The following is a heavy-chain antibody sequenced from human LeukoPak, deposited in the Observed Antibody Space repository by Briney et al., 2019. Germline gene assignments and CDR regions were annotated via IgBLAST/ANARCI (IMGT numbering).Heavy chain of an antibody. CDR1: GFPFRRLW. J-gene: IGHJ4*02. CDR3: ARSTTMYSSGWNGLDY. V-gene: IGHV3-74*01. CDR2: VNSDGSST. Sequence: PGGPLSLPCRAYGFPFRRLWMIWHRQAIGKGLIWISRVNSDGSSTTDADSVKGRFTISRDNAKNTLYLQMNSLRAEDTAVYYCARSTTMYSSGWNGLDYWGQGTLVTVSS. D-gene: IGHD6-19*01.